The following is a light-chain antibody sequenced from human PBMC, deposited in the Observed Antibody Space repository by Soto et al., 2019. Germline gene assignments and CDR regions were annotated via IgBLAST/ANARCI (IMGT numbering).Light chain of an antibody. Sequence: QSALTQPPSASGSPGQSVTISCTGTSSDVGGYNYVSWYLQHPGKAPKLVIYEVTKRPSGVPDRFTGSKSGNTASLTVSGLQAEDEADYYCLSYAASNTYVFGTGTKLTVL. J-gene: IGLJ1*01. CDR3: LSYAASNTYV. V-gene: IGLV2-8*01. CDR1: SSDVGGYNY. CDR2: EVT.